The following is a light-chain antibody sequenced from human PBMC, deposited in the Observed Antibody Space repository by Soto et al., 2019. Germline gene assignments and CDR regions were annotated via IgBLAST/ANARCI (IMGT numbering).Light chain of an antibody. V-gene: IGLV2-14*03. CDR2: DVT. CDR1: SSDVGGYNY. CDR3: SSYTTSRTLV. Sequence: QSVLTQPASVSGSPGQSITISCTGTSSDVGGYNYVSWYQQHPGKAPKLMIYDVTNRTSGISNRFSGSKSGNTASLTISGLQAEDEADYYCSSYTTSRTLVFGGGTKLTVL. J-gene: IGLJ2*01.